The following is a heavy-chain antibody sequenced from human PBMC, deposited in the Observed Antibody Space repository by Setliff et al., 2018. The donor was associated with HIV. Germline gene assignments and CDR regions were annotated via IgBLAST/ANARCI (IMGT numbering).Heavy chain of an antibody. CDR1: GYTFTSYG. V-gene: IGHV1-18*01. Sequence: ASVKVSCKASGYTFTSYGISWVRQAPGQGLEWMGWISAYNGNTNYAQKLQGRVTMTTDTSTSTAYMELRSLRSDDTAVYYCARGGEYVWGSYIFWTFDIWGQGTMVTVSS. D-gene: IGHD3-16*01. CDR3: ARGGEYVWGSYIFWTFDI. J-gene: IGHJ3*02. CDR2: ISAYNGNT.